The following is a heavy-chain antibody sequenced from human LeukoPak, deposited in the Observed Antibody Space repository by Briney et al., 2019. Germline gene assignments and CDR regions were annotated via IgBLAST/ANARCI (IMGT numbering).Heavy chain of an antibody. D-gene: IGHD1-26*01. J-gene: IGHJ4*02. Sequence: SVKVSRKASGGTFSSYAISWVRQAPGQGLEWMGGIIPIFGTANYAQKFQGRVTITADESTSTAYMELSSLRSEDTAVYYCARDLNSGSYYGVDYWGQGTLVTVSS. CDR1: GGTFSSYA. V-gene: IGHV1-69*13. CDR3: ARDLNSGSYYGVDY. CDR2: IIPIFGTA.